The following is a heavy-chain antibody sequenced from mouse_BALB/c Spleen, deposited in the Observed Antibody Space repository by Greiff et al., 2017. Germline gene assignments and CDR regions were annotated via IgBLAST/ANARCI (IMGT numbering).Heavy chain of an antibody. CDR3: AREDYYDQRIWYFDV. J-gene: IGHJ1*01. CDR2: ISSGGSYT. CDR1: GFTFSSYA. V-gene: IGHV5-9-4*01. D-gene: IGHD2-4*01. Sequence: EVMLVESGGGLVKPGGSLKLSCAASGFTFSSYAMSWVRQSPEKRLEWVAEISSGGSYTYYPDTVTGRFTISRDNAKNTLYLEMSSLRSEDTAMYYCAREDYYDQRIWYFDVWGAGTTVTVSS.